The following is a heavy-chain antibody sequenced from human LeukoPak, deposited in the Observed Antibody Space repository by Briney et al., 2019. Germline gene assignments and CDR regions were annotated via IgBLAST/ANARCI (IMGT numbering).Heavy chain of an antibody. V-gene: IGHV1-69*13. Sequence: ASVKVSCKASGGTFGSYAIGWVRQAPGQGLEWMGGIVPFYGTANYAQKFQDRVTITADESTRTAYVELSSLRSEDTAVYFCARVCKDGNSGWAAEYFQDWGQGTVVTVSS. CDR3: ARVCKDGNSGWAAEYFQD. J-gene: IGHJ1*01. D-gene: IGHD6-19*01. CDR1: GGTFGSYA. CDR2: IVPFYGTA.